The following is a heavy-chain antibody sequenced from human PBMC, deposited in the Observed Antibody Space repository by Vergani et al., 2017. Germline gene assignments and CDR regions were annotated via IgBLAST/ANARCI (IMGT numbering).Heavy chain of an antibody. J-gene: IGHJ6*02. CDR3: ASTQRGLPRYDGMDV. CDR1: GFTFSDYY. CDR2: ISSSSSYT. D-gene: IGHD3-16*01. V-gene: IGHV3-11*05. Sequence: QVQLVESGGGLVKPGGSLRLSCAASGFTFSDYYMSWIRQAPGKGLEWVSYISSSSSYTNYADSVKGRFTISRDNAKNSLYLQMTSLRAEDTAVYSCASTQRGLPRYDGMDVWGQGTTVTVSS.